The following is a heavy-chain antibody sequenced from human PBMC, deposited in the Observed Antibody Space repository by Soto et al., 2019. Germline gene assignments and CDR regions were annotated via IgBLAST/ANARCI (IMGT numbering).Heavy chain of an antibody. CDR2: INPSGGST. V-gene: IGHV1-46*01. J-gene: IGHJ4*02. D-gene: IGHD3-22*01. CDR1: GYTFTSYY. CDR3: ARDSDHYYDRRGFDY. Sequence: QVQLVQSGAEVKKPGASVKVSCKASGYTFTSYYMHWVRQAPGQGLEWMGIINPSGGSTSYGQKFQGRVHKTRDTSTSTVYMELSSLRSEDTAVYYCARDSDHYYDRRGFDYWGQGTLVTVSS.